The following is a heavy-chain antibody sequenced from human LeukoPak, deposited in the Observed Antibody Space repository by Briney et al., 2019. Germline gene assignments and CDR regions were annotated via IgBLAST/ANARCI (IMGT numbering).Heavy chain of an antibody. J-gene: IGHJ4*02. CDR2: IYSGGST. V-gene: IGHV3-66*02. CDR3: ARGGGYVDFDY. Sequence: GGSLRLSCAASGFTVGSNYMSWVRQAPGKGLEWVSVIYSGGSTYYADFVKGRFTISRDNSKNTLYLQMNSLRAEDTAVYYCARGGGYVDFDYWGQGTLVTVSS. D-gene: IGHD5-12*01. CDR1: GFTVGSNY.